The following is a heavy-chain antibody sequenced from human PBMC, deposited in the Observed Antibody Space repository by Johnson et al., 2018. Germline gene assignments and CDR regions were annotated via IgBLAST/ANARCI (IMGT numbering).Heavy chain of an antibody. CDR3: AKGSSNYPYDAFDI. CDR1: GITFSDYY. V-gene: IGHV3-11*04. CDR2: ISSSGTPK. J-gene: IGHJ3*02. D-gene: IGHD4-11*01. Sequence: QVQLVESGGGLVKXGGSLRLSCAASGITFSDYYMTWVRQAPGKGLEWVSYISSSGTPKYYADSVEGRFTISRDNAKNSLYLQMNSLSAEDTAVYYCAKGSSNYPYDAFDIWGQGTMVTVSS.